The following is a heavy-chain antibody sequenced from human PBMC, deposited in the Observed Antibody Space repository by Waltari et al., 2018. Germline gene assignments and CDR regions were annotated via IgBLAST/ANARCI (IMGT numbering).Heavy chain of an antibody. Sequence: EVQLMESGGGLVQPGGSLRLSCAASGFTFSSYWMSWVRQAPGKGLGWVANIKPDGSDKYYVDSVKGRFTISRDNAKNSLYLQMNSLRAEDTAVYYCARDRIQLWSNDYWGQGTLVTVSS. J-gene: IGHJ4*02. CDR3: ARDRIQLWSNDY. D-gene: IGHD5-18*01. CDR1: GFTFSSYW. CDR2: IKPDGSDK. V-gene: IGHV3-7*01.